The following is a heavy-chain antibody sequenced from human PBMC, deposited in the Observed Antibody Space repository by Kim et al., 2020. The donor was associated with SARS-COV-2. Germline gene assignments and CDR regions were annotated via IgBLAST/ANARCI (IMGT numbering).Heavy chain of an antibody. CDR1: GYTFTSYA. D-gene: IGHD3-10*01. CDR2: INAGNGNT. V-gene: IGHV1-3*01. CDR3: VRPSYYGSGSYSAYNWFDP. J-gene: IGHJ5*02. Sequence: ASVKVSCKASGYTFTSYAMHWVRQAPGQRLEWMGWINAGNGNTKYSQKFQGRVTITRDTSASTAYMELSSLRSEDTAVYYCVRPSYYGSGSYSAYNWFDPWGQGTLVTVSS.